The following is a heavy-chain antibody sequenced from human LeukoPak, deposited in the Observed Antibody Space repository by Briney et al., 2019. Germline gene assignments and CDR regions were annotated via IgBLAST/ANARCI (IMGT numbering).Heavy chain of an antibody. J-gene: IGHJ3*02. CDR3: TTLYDSYAFDI. CDR1: GFTFSNAW. V-gene: IGHV3-15*01. Sequence: SGGSLRLSCAASGFTFSNAWMSWVRQAPGKGLEWVGRIKSKTGGGTTDYAAPVKGRFTISRDDSKNTLYLQMNSLKTEDTAVYYCTTLYDSYAFDIWGQGTMVTVSS. CDR2: IKSKTGGGTT. D-gene: IGHD3-3*01.